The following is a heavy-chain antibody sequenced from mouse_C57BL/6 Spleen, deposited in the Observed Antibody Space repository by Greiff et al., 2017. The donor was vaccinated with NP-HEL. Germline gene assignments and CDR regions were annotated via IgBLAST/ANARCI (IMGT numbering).Heavy chain of an antibody. V-gene: IGHV1-19*01. Sequence: VQLKESGPVLVKPGASVKMSCKASGYTFTDYYMNWVKQSHGKSLEWIGVINPYSGGTSYNQKFKGKATLTVDKSSSTAYMELNSLTSEDSAVYYCARYDGFDYWGQGTTLTVSS. CDR2: INPYSGGT. D-gene: IGHD2-3*01. CDR1: GYTFTDYY. J-gene: IGHJ2*01. CDR3: ARYDGFDY.